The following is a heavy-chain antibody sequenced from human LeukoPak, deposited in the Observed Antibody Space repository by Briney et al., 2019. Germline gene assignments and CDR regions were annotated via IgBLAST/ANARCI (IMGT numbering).Heavy chain of an antibody. Sequence: SETLSLTCAVYGGSFSGYYWSWIRQPPGKGLEWIGEINHSGSTNYNPSLKSRVTISVDTSKNQFSLKLSSVAAADKAVYYCARSTVYFDAFDIWGQGTMVTVSS. CDR2: INHSGST. V-gene: IGHV4-34*01. D-gene: IGHD2/OR15-2a*01. CDR1: GGSFSGYY. J-gene: IGHJ3*02. CDR3: ARSTVYFDAFDI.